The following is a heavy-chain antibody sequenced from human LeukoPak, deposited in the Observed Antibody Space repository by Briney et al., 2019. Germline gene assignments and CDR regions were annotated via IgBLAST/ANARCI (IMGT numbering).Heavy chain of an antibody. J-gene: IGHJ4*02. CDR1: GFTVSTNY. V-gene: IGHV3-30*03. CDR3: AREQLYYFDY. Sequence: PGGSLRLSCAASGFTVSTNYMSWVRQAPGKGLEWVAVISYDGSNKYYADSVKGRFTISRDNSKNTLYLQMNSLRAEDTAVYYCAREQLYYFDYWGQGTLVTVSS. D-gene: IGHD5-24*01. CDR2: ISYDGSNK.